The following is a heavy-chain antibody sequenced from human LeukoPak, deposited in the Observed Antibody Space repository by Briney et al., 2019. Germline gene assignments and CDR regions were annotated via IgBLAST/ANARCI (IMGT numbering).Heavy chain of an antibody. J-gene: IGHJ6*02. D-gene: IGHD3-3*01. Sequence: GGSLRLSCAASGFTVSTSYMSWVRQAPGKGLEWVSVVYSGGSTYYADSVKGRFTISRDNSKNTLYLQMSSLRAEDTAVYYCARHFGVISKGVYYYYYGFDVWGQGTTVTVSS. CDR2: VYSGGST. CDR1: GFTVSTSY. CDR3: ARHFGVISKGVYYYYYGFDV. V-gene: IGHV3-66*04.